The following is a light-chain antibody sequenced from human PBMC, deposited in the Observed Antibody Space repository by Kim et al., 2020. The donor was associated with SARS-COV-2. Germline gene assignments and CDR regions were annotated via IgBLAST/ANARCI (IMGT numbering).Light chain of an antibody. Sequence: DIVMTQSPDSLAVSLGERATIKCKSSQSVLYSSNNKNYLAWYQQKPGQPPKLLIYWASTRESGVPDRFTGSGSGTDFTFTISSLQAEDVAVYYCQQYYVTPLTFGGGTKVDIK. J-gene: IGKJ4*01. V-gene: IGKV4-1*01. CDR2: WAS. CDR1: QSVLYSSNNKNY. CDR3: QQYYVTPLT.